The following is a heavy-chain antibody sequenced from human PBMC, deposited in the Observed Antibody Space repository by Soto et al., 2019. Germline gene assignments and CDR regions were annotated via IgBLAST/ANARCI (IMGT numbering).Heavy chain of an antibody. CDR1: GYTFPSYG. Sequence: QVHLVQSGAEVKKPGASVKVSCKASGYTFPSYGISWIRQAPGQGLVWMGWISAHNGHTKNTQNFQGRVTMTTDISTSTAHMELRGLRSDDTAVYYCARDGGGWSDHWGQGTLVTVSS. D-gene: IGHD2-15*01. V-gene: IGHV1-18*01. J-gene: IGHJ5*02. CDR3: ARDGGGWSDH. CDR2: ISAHNGHT.